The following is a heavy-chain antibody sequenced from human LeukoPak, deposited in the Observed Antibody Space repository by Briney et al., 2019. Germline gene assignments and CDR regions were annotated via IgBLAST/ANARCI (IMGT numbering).Heavy chain of an antibody. D-gene: IGHD6-13*01. Sequence: GGSLRLSCAASGFTFSSYAMSWVRQAPGKGLEWVSAISSSGGSTYYADSVKGRFTISRDNSKNTLFLQMNSLRAEDTAVYYCAKIVAAAGRFFDYWGQGTLVTVSS. CDR3: AKIVAAAGRFFDY. CDR1: GFTFSSYA. V-gene: IGHV3-23*01. J-gene: IGHJ4*02. CDR2: ISSSGGST.